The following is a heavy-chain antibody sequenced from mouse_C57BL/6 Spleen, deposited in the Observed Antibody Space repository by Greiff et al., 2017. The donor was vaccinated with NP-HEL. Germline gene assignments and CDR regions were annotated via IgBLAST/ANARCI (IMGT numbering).Heavy chain of an antibody. V-gene: IGHV1-85*01. CDR1: GYAFTSYA. D-gene: IGHD2-12*01. Sequence: VMLVESGAELVKPGASVKLSCKASGYAFTSYAMNWVKQRPGQGLEWIGWISPSDGSTKYNEKFKGKATLTVDTSSSTAYMELRSLTSADSAVCSSARSVTARGALDYWGQGTTVTVSS. CDR2: ISPSDGST. J-gene: IGHJ4*01. CDR3: ARSVTARGALDY.